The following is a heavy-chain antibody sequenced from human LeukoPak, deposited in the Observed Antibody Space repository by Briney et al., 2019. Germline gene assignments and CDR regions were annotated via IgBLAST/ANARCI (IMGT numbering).Heavy chain of an antibody. CDR2: ISPNSGGT. D-gene: IGHD3-22*01. CDR1: GYTFTGYN. Sequence: GASVKVSRKASGYTFTGYNMHSVRQAPGQGLEWMGWISPNSGGTNYAQKFQGRVTMTMDTSISTAYMDLSRLRSDDTAVYYCARDYYDSSLDIWGQGTMVTVSS. V-gene: IGHV1-2*02. CDR3: ARDYYDSSLDI. J-gene: IGHJ3*02.